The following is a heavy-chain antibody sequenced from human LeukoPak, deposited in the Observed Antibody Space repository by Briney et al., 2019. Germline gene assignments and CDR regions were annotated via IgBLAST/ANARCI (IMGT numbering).Heavy chain of an antibody. V-gene: IGHV1-8*03. CDR2: MNPNSGNT. D-gene: IGHD3-10*01. CDR1: GYTFTSYD. CDR3: ARDLGRRVRGVITFDI. Sequence: ASVKVSCKASGYTFTSYDINWVRQATGQGLEWMGWMNPNSGNTGYAQKFQGRVTITRNTSISTAYMELSRLRSDDTAVYYCARDLGRRVRGVITFDIWGQGTMVTVSS. J-gene: IGHJ3*02.